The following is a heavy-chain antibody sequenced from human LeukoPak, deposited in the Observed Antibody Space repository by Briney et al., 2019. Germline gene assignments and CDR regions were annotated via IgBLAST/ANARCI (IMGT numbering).Heavy chain of an antibody. CDR3: ATARIADLWSGTQFGP. D-gene: IGHD3-3*01. CDR2: LYYTGGA. CDR1: GVSISGNC. Sequence: SETLSLTCTVSGVSISGNCWSWLRQAPGKGLEWVGYLYYTGGANYNPSLERRATISLDTSKNEFLLTLTSMSAADTAVYYCATARIADLWSGTQFGPWGQGTLVTVSS. J-gene: IGHJ5*02. V-gene: IGHV4-59*01.